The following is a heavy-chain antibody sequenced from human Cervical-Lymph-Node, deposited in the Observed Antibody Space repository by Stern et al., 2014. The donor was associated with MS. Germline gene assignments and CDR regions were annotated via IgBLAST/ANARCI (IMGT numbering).Heavy chain of an antibody. CDR3: ARAIQWYYCMDV. CDR2: INPTSGGT. J-gene: IGHJ6*02. CDR1: GYRFTDHY. V-gene: IGHV1-2*02. Sequence: QVQLVQSGAEVEKPGTSVKVSCKASGYRFTDHYMHWVRQTPGQGLEWMGWINPTSGGTDYAQKFLGRITVTRDTSTTTFYMELGDLRSDDTAVYYCARAIQWYYCMDVWGQGTTVTVSS. D-gene: IGHD3-16*01.